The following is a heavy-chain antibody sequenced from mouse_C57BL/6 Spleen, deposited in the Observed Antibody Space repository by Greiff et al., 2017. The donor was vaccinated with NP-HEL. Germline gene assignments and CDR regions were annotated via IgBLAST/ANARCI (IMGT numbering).Heavy chain of an antibody. CDR3: ARGLGRTYYYAMDY. J-gene: IGHJ4*01. CDR2: IDPSDSYT. D-gene: IGHD4-1*01. CDR1: GYTFTSYW. V-gene: IGHV1-59*01. Sequence: VQLQQPGAELVRPGTSVKLSCKASGYTFTSYWMHWVKQRPGQGLEWIGVIDPSDSYTNYNQKFKGQATLTVDTSSSTAYMQLSSLTSEDSAVYYCARGLGRTYYYAMDYWGQGTSVTVSS.